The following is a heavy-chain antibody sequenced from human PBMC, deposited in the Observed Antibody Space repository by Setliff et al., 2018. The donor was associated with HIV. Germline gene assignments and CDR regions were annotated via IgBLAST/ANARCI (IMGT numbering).Heavy chain of an antibody. V-gene: IGHV3-7*03. Sequence: PGGSLRLSCAASGFTFSIYPMNWVRQAPGKGLEWIANINEDGNKKYHAASVWGRFTISRDNAKNSLYLQMNSLRAEDTAVYYCAWGYYGSGSYYNVPFFDYWGQGTPVTVSS. J-gene: IGHJ4*02. D-gene: IGHD3-10*01. CDR1: GFTFSIYP. CDR3: AWGYYGSGSYYNVPFFDY. CDR2: INEDGNKK.